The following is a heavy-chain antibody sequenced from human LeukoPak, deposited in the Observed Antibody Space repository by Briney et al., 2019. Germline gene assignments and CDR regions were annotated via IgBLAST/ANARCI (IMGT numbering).Heavy chain of an antibody. CDR1: GGTFSSYA. J-gene: IGHJ3*02. D-gene: IGHD3-22*01. V-gene: IGHV1-69*05. CDR3: ARDSDLHSGYLPSDAFDI. Sequence: SVKVSCKASGGTFSSYAISWVRQAPGQGLEWMGGIIPIFGTANYAQKFQGRVTITTDESTSTAYMELSSLRSEDTAVYYCARDSDLHSGYLPSDAFDIWGQGTMVTVSS. CDR2: IIPIFGTA.